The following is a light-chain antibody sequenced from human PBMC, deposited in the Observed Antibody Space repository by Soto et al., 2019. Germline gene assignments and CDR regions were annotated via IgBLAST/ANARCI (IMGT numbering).Light chain of an antibody. CDR3: CSYAGSSTHAV. CDR2: EGS. J-gene: IGLJ7*01. CDR1: SSDVGSYNL. V-gene: IGLV2-23*01. Sequence: QSVLTQPASVSGSPGQSITISGTGTSSDVGSYNLVSWYQQHPGKAPKLMIYEGSKRPSGVSNRFSGSKSGNTASLTISGLQAEDEADYYCCSYAGSSTHAVFGGGTQLNVL.